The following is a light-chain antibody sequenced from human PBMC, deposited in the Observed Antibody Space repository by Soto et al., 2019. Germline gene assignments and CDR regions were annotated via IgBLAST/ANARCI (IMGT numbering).Light chain of an antibody. CDR3: QHYNSLPIT. J-gene: IGKJ5*01. CDR1: QKINNF. V-gene: IGKV1-33*01. CDR2: DAS. Sequence: DIQMTQSPSSLSASVGDSVTITCRASQKINNFLNWYQQKTGQAPKLLIYDASRLETGVPSRFSGSGSGTDFTFTINSLQPEDIGTYYCQHYNSLPITFGQGTRLEIK.